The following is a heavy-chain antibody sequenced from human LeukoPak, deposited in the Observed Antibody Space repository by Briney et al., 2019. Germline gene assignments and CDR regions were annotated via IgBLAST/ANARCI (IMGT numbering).Heavy chain of an antibody. V-gene: IGHV4-59*01. CDR3: ARVSPSSWYDY. Sequence: PSETLSLTCTVSGGFIRSNYWSWLRQPPGKGLERLGYIYYSGSTNYNPSLKSRVTISVDTSKNQFSLKLSSVTAADTAVYYCARVSPSSWYDYWGQGTLVTVSS. CDR2: IYYSGST. D-gene: IGHD6-13*01. CDR1: GGFIRSNY. J-gene: IGHJ4*02.